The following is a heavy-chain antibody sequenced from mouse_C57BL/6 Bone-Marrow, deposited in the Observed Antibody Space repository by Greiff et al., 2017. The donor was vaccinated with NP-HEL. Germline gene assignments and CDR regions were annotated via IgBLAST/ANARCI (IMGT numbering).Heavy chain of an antibody. D-gene: IGHD1-1*01. J-gene: IGHJ2*01. V-gene: IGHV1-80*01. CDR2: IYPGDGDT. CDR1: GYAFSSYW. Sequence: VKLMESGAELVKPGASVKISCKASGYAFSSYWMNWVKQRPGKGLEWIGQIYPGDGDTNYNGKFKGKATLTADKSSSTAYMQLSSLTSEDSAVYFCARERVLRYDYWGQGTTLTVSS. CDR3: ARERVLRYDY.